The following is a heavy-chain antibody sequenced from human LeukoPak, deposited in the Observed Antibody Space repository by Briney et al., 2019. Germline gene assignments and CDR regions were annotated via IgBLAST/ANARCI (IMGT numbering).Heavy chain of an antibody. D-gene: IGHD3-22*01. J-gene: IGHJ4*02. Sequence: ASVKVSCKASGYTFTSYYMHWVRQAPGQGLEWMGIVNPSGGSTTYAQNFQGRVTMTRDTSTSAVYMELSSLRAEDTAVYYCARAAYDNSGYLTLWGQGTLVTVSS. CDR2: VNPSGGST. V-gene: IGHV1-46*01. CDR1: GYTFTSYY. CDR3: ARAAYDNSGYLTL.